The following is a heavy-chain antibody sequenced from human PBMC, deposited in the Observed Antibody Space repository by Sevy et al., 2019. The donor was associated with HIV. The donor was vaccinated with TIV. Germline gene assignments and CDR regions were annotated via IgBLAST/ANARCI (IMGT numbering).Heavy chain of an antibody. V-gene: IGHV4-31*03. D-gene: IGHD5-18*01. J-gene: IGHJ5*02. CDR3: ARDSSQVETTMIKGFDP. CDR1: GGSISSGGYF. CDR2: IYDSGST. Sequence: SETLSLTCTVSGGSISSGGYFWSWIRQHPGKGLEWIGYIYDSGSTYYNPSLKSRLTLSVDKSKNQLSLKLRSVTAADTAIYFCARDSSQVETTMIKGFDPLGQGTQVTVSS.